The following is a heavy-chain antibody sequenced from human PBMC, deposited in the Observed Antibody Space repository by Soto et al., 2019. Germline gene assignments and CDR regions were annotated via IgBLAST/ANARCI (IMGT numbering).Heavy chain of an antibody. CDR1: GGSISSSNYY. CDR3: ARQEGYLAGCQGF. V-gene: IGHV4-39*01. D-gene: IGHD3-22*01. CDR2: IYYNGRT. Sequence: QLQLQESGPGLVKPSETLSLTCNVSGGSISSSNYYWGWIRQPPGEGLQWIGSIYYNGRTNYNPSFQSRVTISQDTSKNQFFLKMSSVTAADTAVYYCARQEGYLAGCQGFWGQGARVTVSS. J-gene: IGHJ4*02.